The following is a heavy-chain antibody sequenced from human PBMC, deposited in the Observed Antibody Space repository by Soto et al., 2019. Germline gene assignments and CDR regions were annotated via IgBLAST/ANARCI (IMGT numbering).Heavy chain of an antibody. D-gene: IGHD2-2*01. V-gene: IGHV3-23*01. Sequence: EVQLLESGGGLVQPGGSLRLSCTASGFTFSTYAMSWVRQAPGKGLEWVSTISDSGSTYYADSVKGRFTISRDNSKNTLYLEVNGLRAEDTAVYYCAKDKGGRYCSRTSCLYSFDYWGQGTLVTVSS. CDR2: ISDSGST. J-gene: IGHJ4*02. CDR3: AKDKGGRYCSRTSCLYSFDY. CDR1: GFTFSTYA.